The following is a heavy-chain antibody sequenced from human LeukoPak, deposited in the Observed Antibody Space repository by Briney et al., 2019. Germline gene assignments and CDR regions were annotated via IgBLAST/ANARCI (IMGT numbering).Heavy chain of an antibody. CDR3: AILAGDYIVGAYSDY. D-gene: IGHD1-26*01. CDR1: GFTFSSYA. Sequence: PGRSLRLSCAASGFTFSSYAMHWVRQAPGKGLEWVAVISYDGSNKYYADSVKGRLTISRDNSKNTLYLQMNSLRAEDTAVYYCAILAGDYIVGAYSDYWGQGTLVTVSS. V-gene: IGHV3-30*04. CDR2: ISYDGSNK. J-gene: IGHJ4*02.